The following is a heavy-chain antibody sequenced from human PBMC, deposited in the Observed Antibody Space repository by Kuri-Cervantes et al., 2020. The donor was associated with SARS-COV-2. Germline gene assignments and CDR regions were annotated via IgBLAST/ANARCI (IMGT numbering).Heavy chain of an antibody. CDR1: GFTFSSYS. CDR3: ARDIVYGDDWFDP. CDR2: ISSSSSYI. V-gene: IGHV3-21*01. J-gene: IGHJ5*02. Sequence: GESLKISCAASGFTFSSYSMNWVRQAPGKGLEWVSSISSSSSYIYYADSVKGRFTISRDNAKNSLYLQMNSLRAEDTAVYYCARDIVYGDDWFDPWGQGTLVTVSS. D-gene: IGHD4-17*01.